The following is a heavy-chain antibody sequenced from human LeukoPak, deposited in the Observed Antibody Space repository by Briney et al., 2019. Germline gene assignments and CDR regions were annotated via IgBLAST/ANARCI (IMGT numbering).Heavy chain of an antibody. Sequence: ASVKVSCKASGYTFTGYYMHWVRQAPGQGLEWMGWINPNSGGTNYAQKFQGRVTMTRDTSISTAYMELSRLRSDDTAVYYCARASNLYYYDSSGQGPPTNFDYWGQGTLVTVSS. CDR3: ARASNLYYYDSSGQGPPTNFDY. D-gene: IGHD3-22*01. J-gene: IGHJ4*02. CDR1: GYTFTGYY. V-gene: IGHV1-2*02. CDR2: INPNSGGT.